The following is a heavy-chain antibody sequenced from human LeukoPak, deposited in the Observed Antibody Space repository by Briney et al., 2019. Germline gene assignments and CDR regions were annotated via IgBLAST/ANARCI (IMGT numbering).Heavy chain of an antibody. CDR2: ISAYDGNT. V-gene: IGHV1-18*01. J-gene: IGHJ4*02. Sequence: ASVKVSCKASGYTFTSYGISWVRQAPGQGLEWMGWISAYDGNTNYAQKLQGRVTMTTDTSTSTAYMELRSLRSDDTAVYYCARVRGGRSGSYFDYWGQGTLVTVSS. CDR3: ARVRGGRSGSYFDY. D-gene: IGHD1-26*01. CDR1: GYTFTSYG.